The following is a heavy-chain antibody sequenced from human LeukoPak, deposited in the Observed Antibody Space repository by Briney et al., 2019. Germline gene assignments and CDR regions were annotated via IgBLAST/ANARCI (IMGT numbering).Heavy chain of an antibody. V-gene: IGHV1-24*01. CDR1: GYSLTQLS. CDR3: ATVSVRLTAILRYFDY. CDR2: FDPEDGET. D-gene: IGHD2-21*02. Sequence: GASVKVSCKVSGYSLTQLSMYWVRQAPGKGLAWVGGFDPEDGETKYAQKLQGRVTMTEDTSTDTAYMELSSLRSEDTAVYYCATVSVRLTAILRYFDYWGQGTLVTVSS. J-gene: IGHJ4*02.